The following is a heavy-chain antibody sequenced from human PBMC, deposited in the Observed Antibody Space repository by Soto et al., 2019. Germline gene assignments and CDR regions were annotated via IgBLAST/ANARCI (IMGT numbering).Heavy chain of an antibody. J-gene: IGHJ3*02. CDR1: GYTFTSYG. CDR2: ISAYNGNT. D-gene: IGHD3-22*01. CDR3: AFEIDYYDSSGYSPDAFDI. Sequence: ASVKVSCKASGYTFTSYGISWVRQAPGQGLEWMGWISAYNGNTNYAQKLQGRVTMTTDTSTSTAYMELRSLRSDDTAVYYCAFEIDYYDSSGYSPDAFDIWGQGTXVTVSS. V-gene: IGHV1-18*01.